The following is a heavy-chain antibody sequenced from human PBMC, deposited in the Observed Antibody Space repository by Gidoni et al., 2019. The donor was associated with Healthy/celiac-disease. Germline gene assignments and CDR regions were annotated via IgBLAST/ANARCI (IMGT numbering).Heavy chain of an antibody. CDR3: ARDLSTVTTTDAFDI. CDR2: IYYSGST. V-gene: IGHV4-31*03. D-gene: IGHD4-17*01. J-gene: IGHJ3*02. Sequence: QVQLQESGPGLVKPSQTLSLTCTVSGGPISSGGYYWSWIRQHPGKGLEWIGYIYYSGSTYYNPSLKSRVTISVDTSKNQFSLKLSSVTAADTAVYYCARDLSTVTTTDAFDIWGQGTMVTVSS. CDR1: GGPISSGGYY.